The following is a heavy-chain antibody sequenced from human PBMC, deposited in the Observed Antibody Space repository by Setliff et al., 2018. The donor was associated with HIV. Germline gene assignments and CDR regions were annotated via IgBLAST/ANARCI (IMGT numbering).Heavy chain of an antibody. V-gene: IGHV1-18*01. Sequence: ASVKVSCKASGYTFTSYGISWVRQAPGQGLEWMGWISAYNGNTNYAQKLQGRVTMTTDTSTSTAYMELRSLRSDDTAVYYCARDQITMVRGTLGAFDICGQGTMVTVSS. CDR1: GYTFTSYG. D-gene: IGHD3-10*01. CDR2: ISAYNGNT. J-gene: IGHJ3*02. CDR3: ARDQITMVRGTLGAFDI.